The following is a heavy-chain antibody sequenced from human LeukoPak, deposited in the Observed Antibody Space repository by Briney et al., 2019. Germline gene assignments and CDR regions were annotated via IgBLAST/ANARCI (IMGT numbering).Heavy chain of an antibody. CDR2: ISSSSSYI. CDR3: AKSYRSGWYRGVIDY. Sequence: GGSLRLSCAASGFTFSSYSMNWVRQAPGKGLEWVSSISSSSSYIYYADSVKGRFTISRDNSKNTLYLQMNLRVDGTAVYYCAKSYRSGWYRGVIDYWGQGTLVTVSS. CDR1: GFTFSSYS. V-gene: IGHV3-21*01. D-gene: IGHD6-13*01. J-gene: IGHJ4*02.